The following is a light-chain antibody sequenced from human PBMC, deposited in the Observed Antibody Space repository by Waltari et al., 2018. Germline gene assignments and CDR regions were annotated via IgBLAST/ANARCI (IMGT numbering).Light chain of an antibody. CDR2: KDN. Sequence: SYELTQPPSVSVSPGQTATITCSGDALPKQYTYWYQQKPGQAPVLVIYKDNERPSGSPERFAASKSGTTATLTISGAQAEDEADYYCQSADSSGNFLVFGGGTKLTVL. J-gene: IGLJ2*01. CDR3: QSADSSGNFLV. V-gene: IGLV3-25*03. CDR1: ALPKQY.